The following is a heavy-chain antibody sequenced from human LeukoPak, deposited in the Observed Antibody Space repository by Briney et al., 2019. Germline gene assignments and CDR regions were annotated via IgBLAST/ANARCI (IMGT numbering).Heavy chain of an antibody. J-gene: IGHJ4*02. CDR2: IYYSGST. CDR3: ARSHRTFGELGVDY. V-gene: IGHV4-59*01. CDR1: GGSISSYY. Sequence: SETLSLTCTVSGGSISSYYWSWIRQPPGKGLEWIGYIYYSGSTNYNPSLKSRVTISVDTPKNQFSLKLSSVTAADTAVYYCARSHRTFGELGVDYWGQGTLVTVSS. D-gene: IGHD3-10*01.